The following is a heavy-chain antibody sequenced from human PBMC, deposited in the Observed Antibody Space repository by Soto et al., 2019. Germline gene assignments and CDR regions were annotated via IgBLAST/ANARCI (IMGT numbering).Heavy chain of an antibody. V-gene: IGHV2-70*13. D-gene: IGHD1-20*01. Sequence: SCPTLVYPTETLTLTCTFSGFSGTSPGMCVSWIRQSPGKALEWLALIERDDDDKYYSTSLKTRLTISKDTRKNQVVLTMANMEPADTATYYCARSIRGPRRFNGMDVWGQGTTVTVS. CDR3: ARSIRGPRRFNGMDV. J-gene: IGHJ6*02. CDR2: IERDDDDK. CDR1: GFSGTSPGMC.